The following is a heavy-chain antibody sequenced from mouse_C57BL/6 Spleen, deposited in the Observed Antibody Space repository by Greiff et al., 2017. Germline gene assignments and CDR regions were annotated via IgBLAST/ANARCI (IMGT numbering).Heavy chain of an antibody. J-gene: IGHJ2*01. CDR2: ISSGGSYT. CDR3: ARHDEYDPYFDY. CDR1: GFTFSSYG. Sequence: DVKLVESGGDLVKPGGSLKLSCAASGFTFSSYGMSWVRQTPDKRLEWVATISSGGSYTYYPDSVKGRFTISRDNAKNTLYLQMSSLKSEDTAMYYCARHDEYDPYFDYWGQGTTLTVSS. V-gene: IGHV5-6*02. D-gene: IGHD2-4*01.